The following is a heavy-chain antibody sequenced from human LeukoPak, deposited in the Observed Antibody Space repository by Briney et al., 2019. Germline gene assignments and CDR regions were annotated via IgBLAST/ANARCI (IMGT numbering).Heavy chain of an antibody. CDR1: GFTFEDYA. J-gene: IGHJ4*02. D-gene: IGHD6-19*01. V-gene: IGHV3-9*01. CDR2: ISWNSGSI. Sequence: PGGSLRLSCAASGFTFEDYAMHWVRQAPGKGLEWVSGISWNSGSIGYADSVKGRFTISRDNAKNSLYLQMNSLRAEDTALYYCAKGKYSSGWAFDYWGQGTLVTVSS. CDR3: AKGKYSSGWAFDY.